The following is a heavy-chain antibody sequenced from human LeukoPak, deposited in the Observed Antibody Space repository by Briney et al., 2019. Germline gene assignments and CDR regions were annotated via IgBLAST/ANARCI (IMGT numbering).Heavy chain of an antibody. CDR1: GYTFTSYY. J-gene: IGHJ6*03. D-gene: IGHD3-9*01. CDR2: INPSGGST. Sequence: ASVKVSCKASGYTFTSYYMHWVRQAPGQGLEWMGIINPSGGSTSYAQKFQGRVTMTRDTSTSTVYMELSSLRSEDTAVYYCARAAVRYDILTRHYYYYYMDVWGKGTTVTISS. V-gene: IGHV1-46*01. CDR3: ARAAVRYDILTRHYYYYYMDV.